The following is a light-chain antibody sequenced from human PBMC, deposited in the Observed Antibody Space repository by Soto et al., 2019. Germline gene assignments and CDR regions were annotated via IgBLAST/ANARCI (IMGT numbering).Light chain of an antibody. Sequence: DIVMTQSPDSLAVSLGERATVNCKSSQSVLYSSHNKDYLAWYQQKPGQPPKLLIYWASTRESGVPDRFSGSGSRTDFTLTISSLQAEDVAVYYCQQDYNIPFTFGPGTKVDVK. CDR3: QQDYNIPFT. V-gene: IGKV4-1*01. CDR2: WAS. J-gene: IGKJ3*01. CDR1: QSVLYSSHNKDY.